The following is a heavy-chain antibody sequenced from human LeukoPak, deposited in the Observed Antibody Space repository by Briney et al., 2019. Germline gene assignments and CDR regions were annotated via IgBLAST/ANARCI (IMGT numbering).Heavy chain of an antibody. J-gene: IGHJ3*02. Sequence: GRSLRLSCAASGFTFSSYGMHWVRQAPGKGLEWVAVISYDGSNKYYADSVKGRFTISRDNSKNTLYLQMNSLRAEDTAVYYCATRADAFDIWGQGTMVTVSS. V-gene: IGHV3-30*03. CDR2: ISYDGSNK. CDR1: GFTFSSYG. CDR3: ATRADAFDI.